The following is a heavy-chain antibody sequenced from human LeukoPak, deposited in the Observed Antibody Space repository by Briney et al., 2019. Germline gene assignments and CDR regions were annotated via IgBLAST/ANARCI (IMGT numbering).Heavy chain of an antibody. CDR3: ARLYDSSGYTNWLDP. V-gene: IGHV4-59*11. J-gene: IGHJ5*02. CDR2: IYYSGST. D-gene: IGHD3-22*01. CDR1: GGSISSHY. Sequence: SQTLSLTCTVSGGSISSHYWSWIRQPPGKGLEWIGYIYYSGSTKYNPSLKSRVTISVDTSESQFSLKLSSVTAADTAVYYCARLYDSSGYTNWLDPWGQGTLATVSS.